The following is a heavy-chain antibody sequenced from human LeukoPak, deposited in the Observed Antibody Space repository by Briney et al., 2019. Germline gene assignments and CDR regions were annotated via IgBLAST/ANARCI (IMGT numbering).Heavy chain of an antibody. CDR1: GGTFSSYA. CDR3: ARVRGTLGFDY. Sequence: SVKVSCKASGGTFSSYAISWVRQAPGQGLEWMGRIIPTFGTANYAQKFQGRVTITTDESTSTAYVELSSLRSEDTAVYYCARVRGTLGFDYWGQGTLVTVSS. CDR2: IIPTFGTA. J-gene: IGHJ4*02. D-gene: IGHD2/OR15-2a*01. V-gene: IGHV1-69*05.